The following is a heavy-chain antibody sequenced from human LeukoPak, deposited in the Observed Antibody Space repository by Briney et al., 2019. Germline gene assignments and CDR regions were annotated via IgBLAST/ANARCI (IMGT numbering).Heavy chain of an antibody. Sequence: GASVKVSCKASGGTFSSYAISWVRQAPGQGLEWMGRIIPILGIANYAQKFQGRVTITADKSTSTAYMELSSLRSEDTAVYYCARETYSSSWYAHYWGQGTLVTVSS. CDR1: GGTFSSYA. D-gene: IGHD6-13*01. CDR3: ARETYSSSWYAHY. J-gene: IGHJ4*02. V-gene: IGHV1-69*04. CDR2: IIPILGIA.